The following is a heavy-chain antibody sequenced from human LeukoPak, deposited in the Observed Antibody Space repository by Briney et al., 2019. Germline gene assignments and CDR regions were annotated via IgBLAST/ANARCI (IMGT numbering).Heavy chain of an antibody. D-gene: IGHD6-13*01. V-gene: IGHV3-30*18. CDR3: AKDRIAAAGTNGRGASDY. CDR1: GFTFSSYG. J-gene: IGHJ4*02. Sequence: GGSLRLSCAASGFTFSSYGMHWVRQAPGKGLEWVAVISYDGSNKYYADSVKGRFTISRDNSKNTLYLQMNSLRAEDTAVYYCAKDRIAAAGTNGRGASDYWGQGTLVTVSS. CDR2: ISYDGSNK.